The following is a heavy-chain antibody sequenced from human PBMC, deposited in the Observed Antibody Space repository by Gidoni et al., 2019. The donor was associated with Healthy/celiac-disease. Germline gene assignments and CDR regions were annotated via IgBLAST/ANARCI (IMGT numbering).Heavy chain of an antibody. CDR1: GFTFDDYA. D-gene: IGHD5-18*01. Sequence: EVQLVESGGGLVQPGRSLRLSCAASGFTFDDYAMHWVRQAPGKGLEWVSGISWNSGSIGYADSVKGRFTISRDNAKNSLYLQMNSLRAEDTALYYCAKEAAMVSRVFDYWGQGTLVTVSS. CDR3: AKEAAMVSRVFDY. CDR2: ISWNSGSI. V-gene: IGHV3-9*01. J-gene: IGHJ4*02.